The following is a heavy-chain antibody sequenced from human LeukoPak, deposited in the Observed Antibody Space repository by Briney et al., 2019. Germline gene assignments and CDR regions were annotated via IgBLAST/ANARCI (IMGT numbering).Heavy chain of an antibody. D-gene: IGHD2-21*01. V-gene: IGHV3-23*01. J-gene: IGHJ3*01. Sequence: GGSLRLSCAASGFTFSSYAMSWVRQAPGKGLEWVSAISGSGGSTYYADSVKGRFTISRDNSKNTLYLQMNTLRAEDTAVYYCARYVPSCGGNCNDGFDVWGQGTMVSVSS. CDR1: GFTFSSYA. CDR3: ARYVPSCGGNCNDGFDV. CDR2: ISGSGGST.